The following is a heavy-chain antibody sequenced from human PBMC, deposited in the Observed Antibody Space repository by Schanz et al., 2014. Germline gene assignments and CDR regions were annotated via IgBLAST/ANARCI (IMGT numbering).Heavy chain of an antibody. Sequence: EVQLVESGGGLVKPGDSLRLSCAASGFTFSAYWMAWVRQAPGKGQEWVAAINQAASVQYYVDSVKGRFTISRDDAKNSHYLQMNSLRVEDTAVFYCVKIGYTHWSLDDWGQGILVTVSS. J-gene: IGHJ4*02. CDR1: GFTFSAYW. V-gene: IGHV3-7*01. CDR2: INQAASVQ. D-gene: IGHD6-13*01. CDR3: VKIGYTHWSLDD.